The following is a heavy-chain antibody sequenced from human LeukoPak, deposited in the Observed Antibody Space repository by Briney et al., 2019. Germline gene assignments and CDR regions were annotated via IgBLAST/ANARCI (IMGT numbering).Heavy chain of an antibody. Sequence: GGSLRLSCAASGFTFSDYYMTWIRQAPAKGLQRFSSISSNGIIFYYAASVKGRFTISRVTAKKSLYLEMNSLRAEDTAVYNCARDQYGLGYGSLFDYWGQGTLVTVSS. CDR1: GFTFSDYY. D-gene: IGHD3-10*01. CDR2: ISSNGIIF. V-gene: IGHV3-11*01. CDR3: ARDQYGLGYGSLFDY. J-gene: IGHJ4*02.